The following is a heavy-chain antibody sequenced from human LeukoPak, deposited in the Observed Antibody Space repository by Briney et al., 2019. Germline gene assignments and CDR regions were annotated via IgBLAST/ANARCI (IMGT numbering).Heavy chain of an antibody. V-gene: IGHV1-18*04. J-gene: IGHJ4*02. CDR1: GYTFITND. CDR2: VSAYNGNT. Sequence: GASVKVSCKASGYTFITNDISWVRQAPGQGLEWMGWVSAYNGNTNYAQKLQGRVTMTTDTSTSTAYMELRSLRSDDTAVYYCARVGCSSTSCYPEKDYWGQGTLVTVSS. CDR3: ARVGCSSTSCYPEKDY. D-gene: IGHD2-2*01.